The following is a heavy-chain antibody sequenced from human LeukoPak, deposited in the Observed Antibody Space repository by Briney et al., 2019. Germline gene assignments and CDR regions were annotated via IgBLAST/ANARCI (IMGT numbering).Heavy chain of an antibody. CDR1: GGSISSYY. D-gene: IGHD5-18*01. V-gene: IGHV4-4*07. Sequence: PSETLSLTCTVSGGSISSYYWSWIRQPAGKGLELIGRIYPSGSTNYSPSLKSRVTISVDTSKNQLSLRLRSVTAADTAVYFCARDPGHTYGLYYYYYMDVWGKGTTVTVSS. CDR3: ARDPGHTYGLYYYYYMDV. J-gene: IGHJ6*03. CDR2: IYPSGST.